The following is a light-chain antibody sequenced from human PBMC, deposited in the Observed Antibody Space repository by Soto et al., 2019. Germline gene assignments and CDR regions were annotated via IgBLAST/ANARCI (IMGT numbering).Light chain of an antibody. V-gene: IGKV3-20*01. CDR1: QSVSSNY. J-gene: IGKJ3*01. Sequence: EIVLTQSPGTLSLSPGERATLSCRASQSVSSNYLAWYQQKPGQAPRLLIYGASRRATGIPDRFSGSGSGTDFTLTISRLEPEDFAVYYCQQYGSSAIFTFGPGTKVDIK. CDR3: QQYGSSAIFT. CDR2: GAS.